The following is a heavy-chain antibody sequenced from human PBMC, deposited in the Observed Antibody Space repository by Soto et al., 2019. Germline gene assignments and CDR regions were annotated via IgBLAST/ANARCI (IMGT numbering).Heavy chain of an antibody. Sequence: VQLVESGGGVVQPGRSLRLSCAASGFTFSDYAMHWVRQAPGKGLEWVAVVSHDGSNTHYADSVKGRFTISRDSSKNTVYRELASLRAEDTSVYYCAKGRRRCLVTADFDYWGQGALVTVSS. J-gene: IGHJ4*02. V-gene: IGHV3-30*18. CDR2: VSHDGSNT. CDR3: AKGRRRCLVTADFDY. D-gene: IGHD3-10*01. CDR1: GFTFSDYA.